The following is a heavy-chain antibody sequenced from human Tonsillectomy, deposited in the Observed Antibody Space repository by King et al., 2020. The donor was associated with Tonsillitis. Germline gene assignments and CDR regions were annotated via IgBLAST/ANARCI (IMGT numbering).Heavy chain of an antibody. Sequence: GQLVQSGAEVKKSGESLKISCKGSGYNFTIYWIGWVRQMPGKGLEWMVIIYPGDSDTRYSPSFQGQVTISADKSISTAYLQWSSLKASDTAMYYCARLIAARHFYYYYMDVWGKGTTVTVSS. D-gene: IGHD6-6*01. V-gene: IGHV5-51*01. CDR1: GYNFTIYW. J-gene: IGHJ6*03. CDR3: ARLIAARHFYYYYMDV. CDR2: IYPGDSDT.